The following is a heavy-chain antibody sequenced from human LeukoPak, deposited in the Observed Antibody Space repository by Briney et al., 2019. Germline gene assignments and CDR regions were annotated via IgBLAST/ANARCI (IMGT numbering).Heavy chain of an antibody. CDR2: ISYDGSNK. CDR3: AKDASPARAGYYFDY. J-gene: IGHJ4*02. Sequence: LSLTCTVSGGSISSSSYYWGWIRQAPGKGLEWVAVISYDGSNKYYADSVKGRFTISRDNSKNTLYLQMNSLRAEDTAVYYCAKDASPARAGYYFDYWGQGTLVTVSS. CDR1: GGSISSSS. D-gene: IGHD2-2*01. V-gene: IGHV3-30*18.